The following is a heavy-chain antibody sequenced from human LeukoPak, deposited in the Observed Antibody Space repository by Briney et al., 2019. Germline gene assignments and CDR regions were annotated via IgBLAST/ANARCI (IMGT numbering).Heavy chain of an antibody. Sequence: PSETLSLTCTVSGGPISSSSYHWGWIRQPPGKGLEWIGSIYYSGNTYYNPSLKSRVTISVDTSKNQFSLKLSSVTAADTAVYYCARLRLSGYCSGTSCFNYYYYGMDVWGRGTTVTVSS. D-gene: IGHD2-2*01. CDR2: IYYSGNT. J-gene: IGHJ6*02. CDR1: GGPISSSSYH. CDR3: ARLRLSGYCSGTSCFNYYYYGMDV. V-gene: IGHV4-39*01.